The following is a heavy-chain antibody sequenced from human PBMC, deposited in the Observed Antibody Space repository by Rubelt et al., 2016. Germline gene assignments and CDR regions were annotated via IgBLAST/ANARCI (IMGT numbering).Heavy chain of an antibody. D-gene: IGHD3-10*01. Sequence: EVQLLESGGGLVQPGGSLRLSCAASGFTFSSYWMSWVRQAPGKGLEWVANIKQDGSEKYYVVSVECRFTISRDNAKNSLYLQMNSLRAEDTAVYDCAKGAGAPGYWGQGTLVTVSS. V-gene: IGHV3-7*03. CDR3: AKGAGAPGY. J-gene: IGHJ4*02. CDR2: IKQDGSEK. CDR1: GFTFSSYW.